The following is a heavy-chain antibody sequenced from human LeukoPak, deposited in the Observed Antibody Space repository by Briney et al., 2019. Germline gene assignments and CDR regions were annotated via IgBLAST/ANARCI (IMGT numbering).Heavy chain of an antibody. CDR3: AKGGKWDVTPFDY. Sequence: PGGSLSLSCAASGFTFSNYAMSWVRQAPGKGLEWVSTISGGGGSTYYADSVKGRFTISRDNSKNTLYLQVNSLRAEDTAVYYCAKGGKWDVTPFDYWGQGTLVTVSS. V-gene: IGHV3-23*01. D-gene: IGHD1-26*01. CDR1: GFTFSNYA. CDR2: ISGGGGST. J-gene: IGHJ4*02.